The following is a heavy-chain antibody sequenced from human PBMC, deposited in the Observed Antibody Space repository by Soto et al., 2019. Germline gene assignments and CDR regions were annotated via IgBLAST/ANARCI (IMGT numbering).Heavy chain of an antibody. CDR2: IYPGDSDT. J-gene: IGHJ6*02. CDR1: GYSFTSYW. D-gene: IGHD6-13*01. Sequence: PGESLKISCKGSGYSFTSYWIGWVRQMPGKGLEWMGIIYPGDSDTRYSPSFQGQVTISADKSISTAYLQWSSLKASDTAMYYCARRSYSSSWYSSYYYGMDVWGQGTTVTVSS. CDR3: ARRSYSSSWYSSYYYGMDV. V-gene: IGHV5-51*01.